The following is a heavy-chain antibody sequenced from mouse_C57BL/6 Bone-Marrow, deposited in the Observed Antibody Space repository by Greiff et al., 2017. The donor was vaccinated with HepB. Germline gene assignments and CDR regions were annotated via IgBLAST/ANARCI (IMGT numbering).Heavy chain of an antibody. D-gene: IGHD2-5*01. Sequence: EVKLMESEGGLVQPGSSMKLSCTASGFTFSDYYMAWVRQVPEKGLEWVANINYDGSSTYYLDSLKSRFIISRDNAKNILYLQMSSLKSEDTATYDCARIYYSNLDYWGQGTTLTVSS. CDR2: INYDGSST. J-gene: IGHJ2*01. CDR3: ARIYYSNLDY. V-gene: IGHV5-16*01. CDR1: GFTFSDYY.